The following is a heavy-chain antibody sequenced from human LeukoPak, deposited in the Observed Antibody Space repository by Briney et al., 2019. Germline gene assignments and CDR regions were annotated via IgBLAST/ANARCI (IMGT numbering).Heavy chain of an antibody. D-gene: IGHD3-9*01. CDR3: ARALDDMLTGYAFDI. CDR1: GGSISSDAYY. CDR2: VYASGNS. Sequence: PSGTLSLTCTVSGGSISSDAYYWSWIRQTAGKGLEWIGRVYASGNSNSNPSLKSRVTISMDTSKNQFSLRLTSVTAADTAVYYCARALDDMLTGYAFDIWGQGAMVTVSS. V-gene: IGHV4-61*02. J-gene: IGHJ3*02.